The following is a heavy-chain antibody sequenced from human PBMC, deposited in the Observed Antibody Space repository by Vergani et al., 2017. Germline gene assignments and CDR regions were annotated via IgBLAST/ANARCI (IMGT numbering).Heavy chain of an antibody. J-gene: IGHJ4*02. CDR1: GFTFSSYA. CDR2: IYSGGST. CDR3: ARDLDY. Sequence: EVQLLESGGGLVQPGGSLRLSCAASGFTFSSYAMSWVRQAPGKGLEWVSAIYSGGSTYYADSVKGRFTISRDNSKNTLYLQMNSLRAEDTAVYYCARDLDYWGQGTLVTVSS. V-gene: IGHV3-66*01.